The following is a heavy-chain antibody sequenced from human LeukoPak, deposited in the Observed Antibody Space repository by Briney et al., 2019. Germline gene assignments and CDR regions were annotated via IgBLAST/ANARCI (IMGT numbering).Heavy chain of an antibody. CDR3: ARDLAVAGYFDY. CDR1: GFTFSSYE. Sequence: GGSLRLSCAASGFTFSSYEMNWVRQAPGKGLEWVSSISSSSSYIHYADSVKGRFTISRDNAKNSLYLQMNGLRAEDTAVYYCARDLAVAGYFDYWGQGTLVTVSS. CDR2: ISSSSSYI. V-gene: IGHV3-21*01. J-gene: IGHJ4*02. D-gene: IGHD6-19*01.